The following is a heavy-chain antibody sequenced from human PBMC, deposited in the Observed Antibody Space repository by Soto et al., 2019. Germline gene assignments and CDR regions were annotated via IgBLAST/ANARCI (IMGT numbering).Heavy chain of an antibody. V-gene: IGHV1-18*01. CDR3: ARVILRFLAWSNWFDP. CDR1: GYTFTSYG. CDR2: ISAYNGNT. J-gene: IGHJ5*02. D-gene: IGHD3-3*01. Sequence: ASVKVSCKASGYTFTSYGISWVLQAPGQGLEWMGWISAYNGNTNYAQKLQGRVTMTTDTSTSTAYMELRSLRSDDTAVYYCARVILRFLAWSNWFDPWGQGTLVTVSS.